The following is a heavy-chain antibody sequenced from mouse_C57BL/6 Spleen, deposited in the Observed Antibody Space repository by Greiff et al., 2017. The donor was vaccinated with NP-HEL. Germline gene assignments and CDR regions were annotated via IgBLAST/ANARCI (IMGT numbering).Heavy chain of an antibody. D-gene: IGHD4-1*01. J-gene: IGHJ4*01. CDR2: IYPGSGST. CDR3: ARRNWEGGNAMDY. CDR1: GYTFTSYW. Sequence: VQLQQPGAELVKPGASVKMSCKASGYTFTSYWITWVKQRPGQGLEWIGDIYPGSGSTNYIEKFKSKATLTVDTSSSTAYMQLSSLTSEDSAVYYCARRNWEGGNAMDYWGQGTSVTVSS. V-gene: IGHV1-55*01.